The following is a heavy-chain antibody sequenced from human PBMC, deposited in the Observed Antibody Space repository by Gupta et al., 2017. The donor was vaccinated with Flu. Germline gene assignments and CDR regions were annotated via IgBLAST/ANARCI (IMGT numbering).Heavy chain of an antibody. CDR3: ARDLIRVGASGKYDY. J-gene: IGHJ4*02. CDR1: GYSISSGYY. V-gene: IGHV4-38-2*02. CDR2: IYHSGST. Sequence: QVQLQESGPGLVKPSETLSLTCAVSGYSISSGYYWGWIRQPPGKGLEWIGRIYHSGSTYYNPSLKSRVTISVDTSKNQFSLKLSSVTAADTAVYYCARDLIRVGASGKYDYWGQGTLVTVSS. D-gene: IGHD1-26*01.